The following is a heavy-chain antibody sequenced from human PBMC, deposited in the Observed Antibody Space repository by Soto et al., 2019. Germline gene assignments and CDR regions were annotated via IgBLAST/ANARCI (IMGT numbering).Heavy chain of an antibody. V-gene: IGHV1-3*01. CDR3: ASQSITIFGVVPPTYYYYMDV. D-gene: IGHD3-3*01. CDR2: INAGNGNT. Sequence: ASVKVSCKASGYTFTSYAMHWVRQAPGQRLEWMGWINAGNGNTKYSQKFQGRVTITRDTSASTAYMELSSLRSEDTAVYYCASQSITIFGVVPPTYYYYMDVWGKGTTVTVSS. CDR1: GYTFTSYA. J-gene: IGHJ6*03.